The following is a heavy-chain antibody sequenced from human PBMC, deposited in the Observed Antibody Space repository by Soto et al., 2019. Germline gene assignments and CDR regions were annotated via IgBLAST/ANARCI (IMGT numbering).Heavy chain of an antibody. J-gene: IGHJ4*02. D-gene: IGHD5-12*01. V-gene: IGHV1-18*04. Sequence: QVQLVQSGAEVKKPGASVKVSCKASGYTFTSYGISWVRQAPGQGLEWMGWISAYNGNTYYALKLQGRVTMTTDTSTSTAYMELRSLRSDDTAVYYCARTKMATFYRYYFDYWGQGTLVTVSS. CDR2: ISAYNGNT. CDR3: ARTKMATFYRYYFDY. CDR1: GYTFTSYG.